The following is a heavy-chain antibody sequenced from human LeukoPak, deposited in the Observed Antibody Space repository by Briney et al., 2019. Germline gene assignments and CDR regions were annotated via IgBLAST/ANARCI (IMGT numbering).Heavy chain of an antibody. V-gene: IGHV3-30-3*01. CDR1: GFTFSNYA. CDR3: ARSLRAYCSGGSCSKFDY. Sequence: GRSLRLSCAASGFTFSNYAMHWVRQAPGKGLEWVAVISYDGTNKYYADSVKGRFTISRDNSKNTMYLQMNSLRAEDTAMYYCARSLRAYCSGGSCSKFDYWGQGTLVTVSS. CDR2: ISYDGTNK. D-gene: IGHD2-15*01. J-gene: IGHJ4*02.